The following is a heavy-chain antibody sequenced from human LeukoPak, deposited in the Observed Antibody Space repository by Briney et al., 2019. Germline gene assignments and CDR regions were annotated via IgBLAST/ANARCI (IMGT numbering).Heavy chain of an antibody. Sequence: WIRQPPGKGLEWIGEINHSGSTNYNPSLKSRVTISVDTSKNQFSLKLSSVTAADTAVYYCARRGCSGGSCYTRYYYYYMDVWGKGTTVTISS. D-gene: IGHD2-15*01. CDR2: INHSGST. J-gene: IGHJ6*03. V-gene: IGHV4-34*01. CDR3: ARRGCSGGSCYTRYYYYYMDV.